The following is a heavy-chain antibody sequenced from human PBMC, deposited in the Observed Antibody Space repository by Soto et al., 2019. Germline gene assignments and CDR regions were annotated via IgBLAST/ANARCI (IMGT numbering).Heavy chain of an antibody. D-gene: IGHD6-13*01. CDR1: GFTFSTYG. Sequence: QVQLVESGGGVVQPGRSLGLSCAASGFTFSTYGMHWVRQAPGKGLEWVAVIWYDGSNKYYADSVKGRFTISRDNSKNTRYLQMDSLRVEDTAVYYCARVSGTATAHFDYWGQGTLVTVSS. CDR3: ARVSGTATAHFDY. CDR2: IWYDGSNK. V-gene: IGHV3-33*01. J-gene: IGHJ4*02.